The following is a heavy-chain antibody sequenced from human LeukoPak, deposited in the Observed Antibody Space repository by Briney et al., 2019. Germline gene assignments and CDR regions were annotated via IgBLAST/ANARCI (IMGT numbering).Heavy chain of an antibody. J-gene: IGHJ5*02. D-gene: IGHD6-6*01. Sequence: PGGSLRLSCAASGFTFSSYSMNWVRQAPGKGLEWVSAISGSGGSTYYADSVKGRFTISRDNSKNTLYLQMNSLRAEDTAVYYCAKDPFIAARSSWFDPWGQGTLVTVSS. CDR1: GFTFSSYS. CDR2: ISGSGGST. CDR3: AKDPFIAARSSWFDP. V-gene: IGHV3-23*01.